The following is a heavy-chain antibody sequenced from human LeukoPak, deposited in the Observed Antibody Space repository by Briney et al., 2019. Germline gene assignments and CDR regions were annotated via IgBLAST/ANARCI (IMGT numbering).Heavy chain of an antibody. CDR1: GFTFSDYY. CDR2: ISNSGSTI. CDR3: AGYASSGRRDAIDI. Sequence: GVSLRLSCAASGFTFSDYYMSWIRQAPGKGREGVLYISNSGSTIKYADSVKGRFTISRDNAKNSLYLQMNSLRAEDTAVYYCAGYASSGRRDAIDIWGQGTMVTVSS. D-gene: IGHD3-22*01. J-gene: IGHJ3*02. V-gene: IGHV3-11*04.